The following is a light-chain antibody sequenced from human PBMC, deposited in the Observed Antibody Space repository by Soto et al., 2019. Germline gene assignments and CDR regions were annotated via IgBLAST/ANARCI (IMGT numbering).Light chain of an antibody. Sequence: IVMTQSPLSLPVTPGEPASIACRSSQSRLHSNGYTYLDWYLQKPGQSPQLLIYLCSNRASGVPDRFSGSGSGTDFTLKIIRVEAEDVGVYYCMQALQTPLTFGVGTKVEIK. CDR3: MQALQTPLT. CDR2: LCS. CDR1: QSRLHSNGYTY. V-gene: IGKV2-28*01. J-gene: IGKJ4*01.